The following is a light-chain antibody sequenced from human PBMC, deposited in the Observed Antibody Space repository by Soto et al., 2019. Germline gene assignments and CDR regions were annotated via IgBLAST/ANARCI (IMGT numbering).Light chain of an antibody. J-gene: IGKJ1*01. CDR3: QQYNSYWT. Sequence: DVQMTQSPSTLSASVGDRVTITCRASQSISTYLAWYQQKPGRAPKLLIYDASSWAGGVPSRFTGSGSGTEFTLTISSLQPDDFATYYCQQYNSYWTFGQGTKVDI. V-gene: IGKV1-5*01. CDR2: DAS. CDR1: QSISTY.